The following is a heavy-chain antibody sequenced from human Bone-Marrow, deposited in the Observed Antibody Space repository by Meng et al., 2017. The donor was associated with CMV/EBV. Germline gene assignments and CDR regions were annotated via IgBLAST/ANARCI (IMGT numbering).Heavy chain of an antibody. CDR2: ISSSSSYI. CDR3: AREGVVPAAIPEFWFDP. Sequence: GESLKISCAASGFTFSSYSMNWVRQAPGKGLEWVSSISSSSSYIYYADSVKGRFTISRDNAKNSLDLQMNSLRAEDTAVYYCAREGVVPAAIPEFWFDPWGQGTLVTVPS. J-gene: IGHJ5*02. V-gene: IGHV3-21*01. D-gene: IGHD2-2*01. CDR1: GFTFSSYS.